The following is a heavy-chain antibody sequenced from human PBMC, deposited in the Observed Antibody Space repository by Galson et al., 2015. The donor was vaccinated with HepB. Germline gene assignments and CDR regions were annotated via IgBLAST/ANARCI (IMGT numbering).Heavy chain of an antibody. V-gene: IGHV3-30*18. Sequence: SLRLSCAASGFTFSSYWMSWVRQAPGKGLEWVAVISYDGSNKYYADSVKGRFTISRDNSKNTLYLQMNSLRAEDTAVYYCAKAARGYSSGWYTPDYFDYWGQGTLVTVSS. CDR2: ISYDGSNK. CDR1: GFTFSSYW. J-gene: IGHJ4*02. D-gene: IGHD6-19*01. CDR3: AKAARGYSSGWYTPDYFDY.